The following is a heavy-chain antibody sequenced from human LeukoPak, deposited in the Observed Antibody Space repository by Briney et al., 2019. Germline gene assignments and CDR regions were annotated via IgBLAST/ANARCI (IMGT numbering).Heavy chain of an antibody. CDR2: ISAYNGNT. D-gene: IGHD2-2*01. CDR3: ARDSERYCSSTSCLYGHY. Sequence: ASVKVSCKASGYTFTSYGISWVRQAPGQGLEWMGWISAYNGNTNYAQKLQGRVTMTTDTSTSIAYMELRSLRSDDTAVYYCARDSERYCSSTSCLYGHYWGQGTLVTVSS. J-gene: IGHJ4*02. V-gene: IGHV1-18*01. CDR1: GYTFTSYG.